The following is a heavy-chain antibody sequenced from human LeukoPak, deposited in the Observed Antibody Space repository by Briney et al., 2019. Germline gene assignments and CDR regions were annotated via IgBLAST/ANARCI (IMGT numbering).Heavy chain of an antibody. CDR3: ARPSSSWYPY. V-gene: IGHV1-8*03. D-gene: IGHD6-13*01. CDR2: MNPNSGNT. J-gene: IGHJ4*02. CDR1: GYTFTSYD. Sequence: ASVKVSCKASGYTFTSYDINWVRQGTGQGLEWMGWMNPNSGNTGYAQKFQGRVTITRNTSISTAYMELSRLRSDDTAVYYCARPSSSWYPYWGQGTLVTVSS.